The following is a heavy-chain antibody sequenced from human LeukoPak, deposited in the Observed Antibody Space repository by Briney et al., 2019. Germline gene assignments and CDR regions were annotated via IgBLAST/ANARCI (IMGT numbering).Heavy chain of an antibody. V-gene: IGHV3-23*01. CDR2: ISGSGGRT. Sequence: GGALRLSCAASGFTFSSYAMSWVRQAPGKGLEWVSAISGSGGRTYYAESVKGRFTISRDNSKNMLYRQMNSLRAEDTAVYYCAKGCSSTNCYRWGEGTLVTVSS. CDR1: GFTFSSYA. CDR3: AKGCSSTNCYR. D-gene: IGHD2-2*01. J-gene: IGHJ4*02.